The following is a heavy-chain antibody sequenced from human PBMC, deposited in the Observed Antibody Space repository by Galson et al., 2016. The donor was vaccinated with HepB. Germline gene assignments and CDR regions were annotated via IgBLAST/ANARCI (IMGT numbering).Heavy chain of an antibody. D-gene: IGHD3-3*01. CDR1: GLTVSANY. V-gene: IGHV3-53*01. CDR3: AREGRGFDFCF. J-gene: IGHJ4*02. CDR2: IYGGGDTT. Sequence: SLRLSCAASGLTVSANYMSWVRQAPGKGLEWVSVIYGGGDTTYYADSVKGRFTISRDNSKNTLYLQMNSLRVEDTAIYYCAREGRGFDFCFWGQGTLVTVS.